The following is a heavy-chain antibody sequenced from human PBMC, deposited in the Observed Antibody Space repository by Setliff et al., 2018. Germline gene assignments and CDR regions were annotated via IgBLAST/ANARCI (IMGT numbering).Heavy chain of an antibody. CDR3: ARDNTMVGATDY. CDR2: LHTSGSI. D-gene: IGHD1-26*01. CDR1: GGSISRGTYY. V-gene: IGHV4-61*02. Sequence: SETLSLTCTVSGGSISRGTYYWSWIRQPAGKGLEWIGRLHTSGSIDYNPSLKSRVTISVDTSKNQFSLRLGSVTAADTAVYFCARDNTMVGATDYWGLGTLVTVS. J-gene: IGHJ4*02.